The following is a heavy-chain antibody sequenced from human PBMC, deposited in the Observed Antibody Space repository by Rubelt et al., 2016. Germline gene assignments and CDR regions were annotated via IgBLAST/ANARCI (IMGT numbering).Heavy chain of an antibody. Sequence: QLQLQESGPGLVKPSETLSLTCTVSGGSISSSTYYWGWIRQPPGKGLEWIGSIYYSGSTYYTPSLKSRVTISVDTPKNLFSLKLSAVTAADTAVYYWARGHWNYVDYWGQGTLVTVSS. V-gene: IGHV4-39*01. CDR2: IYYSGST. CDR3: ARGHWNYVDY. D-gene: IGHD1-1*01. J-gene: IGHJ4*02. CDR1: GGSISSSTYY.